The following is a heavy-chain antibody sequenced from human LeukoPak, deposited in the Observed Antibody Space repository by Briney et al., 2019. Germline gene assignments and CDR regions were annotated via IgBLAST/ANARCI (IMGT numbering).Heavy chain of an antibody. CDR2: IDPGDSDT. D-gene: IGHD5-18*01. J-gene: IGHJ4*02. CDR1: GYSFTNYW. V-gene: IGHV5-51*01. Sequence: GASLKISCKASGYSFTNYWIGWVRQTPGKGLEWMGIIDPGDSDTRYTPSFQGQVTISADKSLSTAYLQWNSLKASDTAMYYCARQTAMGRSGDYWGQGTLVTVSS. CDR3: ARQTAMGRSGDY.